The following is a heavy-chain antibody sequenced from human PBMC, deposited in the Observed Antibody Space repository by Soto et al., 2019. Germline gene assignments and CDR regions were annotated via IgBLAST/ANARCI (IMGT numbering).Heavy chain of an antibody. CDR1: GGSISSGNW. V-gene: IGHV4-4*02. J-gene: IGHJ4*02. D-gene: IGHD5-18*01. Sequence: SETLSLTCAVSGGSISSGNWWSWVRHSSRKGLEWIGEISHSGNTNHNPSLKSRVTISIDKSKNQFSLKLTSVTAADTAVYYCASHRGNTYGPYDYWGQGTLVTVSS. CDR3: ASHRGNTYGPYDY. CDR2: ISHSGNT.